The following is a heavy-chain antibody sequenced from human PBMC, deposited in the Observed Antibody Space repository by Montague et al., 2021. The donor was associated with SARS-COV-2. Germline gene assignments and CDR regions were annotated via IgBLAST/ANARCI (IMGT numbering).Heavy chain of an antibody. CDR1: GFTFSSYE. J-gene: IGHJ6*02. D-gene: IGHD2-15*01. Sequence: SLRLSCAASGFTFSSYEMNWVRQAPGKGLERVSYISSSGSTIYYADSVKGRFTISRDNAKSSLYLQMNSLRAEDTAVYYCAATSGDIVVVVAAYYGMDVWGQGTTVTVSS. CDR2: ISSSGSTI. V-gene: IGHV3-48*03. CDR3: AATSGDIVVVVAAYYGMDV.